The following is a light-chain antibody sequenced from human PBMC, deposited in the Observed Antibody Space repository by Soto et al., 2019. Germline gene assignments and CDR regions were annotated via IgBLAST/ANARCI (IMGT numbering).Light chain of an antibody. Sequence: EIVLTQSPATLSLSPGERATLSCRASQGVSSYLAWYQQKPGQAPRLLIYDASNRATGIPARFSGSGPGTDFTLPISSLEPEDFAVYYCQQRSNWHPGTFGQGTKLEIK. V-gene: IGKV3D-11*01. CDR2: DAS. CDR3: QQRSNWHPGT. CDR1: QGVSSY. J-gene: IGKJ2*02.